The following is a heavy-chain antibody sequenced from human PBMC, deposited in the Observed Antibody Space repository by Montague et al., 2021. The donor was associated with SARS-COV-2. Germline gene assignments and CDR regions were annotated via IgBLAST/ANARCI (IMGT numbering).Heavy chain of an antibody. Sequence: SLRLSCAASGFAFGYYAMSWVRQAPGKGLEWVSAISGTGGSTHYADSVRGRFTFSRDNSKNTLYLETNSLRAEDTAVYYCAKARYDSSGYHFEHWGQGILVTVSS. V-gene: IGHV3-23*01. CDR3: AKARYDSSGYHFEH. J-gene: IGHJ4*02. CDR1: GFAFGYYA. CDR2: ISGTGGST. D-gene: IGHD3-22*01.